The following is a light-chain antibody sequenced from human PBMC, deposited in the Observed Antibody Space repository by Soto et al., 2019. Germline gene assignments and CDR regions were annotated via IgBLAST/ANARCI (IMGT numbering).Light chain of an antibody. CDR3: SSYTSGNTLV. V-gene: IGLV2-14*03. J-gene: IGLJ1*01. CDR2: DVN. CDR1: SSDVGGYNF. Sequence: QSALTQPASVSGSPGQSITISCTGTSSDVGGYNFVSWYQHHPGEAPKLMIYDVNNRPSGVSNRFSGSKSGNTASLTISGLQAEDEADYYCSSYTSGNTLVFGTGTKLTVL.